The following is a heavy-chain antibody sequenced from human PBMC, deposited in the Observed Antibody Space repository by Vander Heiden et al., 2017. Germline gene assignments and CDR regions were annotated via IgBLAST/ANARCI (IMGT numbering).Heavy chain of an antibody. Sequence: EVQLVESGGGLVQPGGSLRLSCAAAGLTLSSYWMSWVGRSTGKGLGWVANIRQDGSEKYYVDSVKGRFTISRDNAKNSLYLQMNCLRAEDTAVYYCARDGQGGYSYGPGWFDPWGQGNLVTVSS. D-gene: IGHD5-18*01. J-gene: IGHJ5*02. CDR3: ARDGQGGYSYGPGWFDP. CDR2: IRQDGSEK. V-gene: IGHV3-7*01. CDR1: GLTLSSYW.